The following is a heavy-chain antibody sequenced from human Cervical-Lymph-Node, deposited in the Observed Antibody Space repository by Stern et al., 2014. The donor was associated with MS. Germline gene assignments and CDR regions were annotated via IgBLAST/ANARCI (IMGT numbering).Heavy chain of an antibody. CDR2: IKEDGSEK. V-gene: IGHV3-7*01. CDR1: GFTFHTYW. D-gene: IGHD1-20*01. J-gene: IGHJ4*02. Sequence: EVQLVESGGGLVQPGGSLRLSCAGSGFTFHTYWMSWVRQAPGQGLECVANIKEDGSEKYYVDSVKGRFTISRDSAKNSLYLQMNSLRAEDTAVYYCARDRRKYNWKYWGQGTLVTVSS. CDR3: ARDRRKYNWKY.